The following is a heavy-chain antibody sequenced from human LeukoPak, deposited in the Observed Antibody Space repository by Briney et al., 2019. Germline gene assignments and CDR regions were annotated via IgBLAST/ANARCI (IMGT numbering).Heavy chain of an antibody. J-gene: IGHJ6*03. V-gene: IGHV1-69*05. CDR2: IIPIFGTA. D-gene: IGHD3-3*01. Sequence: ASVKVSCKASGGTFSSYAISWVRQAPGQGPEWMGRIIPIFGTANYAQKFQGRVTITTDESTSTAYMELSSLRSEDTAVYYCARLSGFGAFRYYYMDVWGKGTTVTVSS. CDR3: ARLSGFGAFRYYYMDV. CDR1: GGTFSSYA.